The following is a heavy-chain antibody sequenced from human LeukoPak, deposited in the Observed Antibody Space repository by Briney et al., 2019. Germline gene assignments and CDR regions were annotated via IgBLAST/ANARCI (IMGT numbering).Heavy chain of an antibody. CDR2: IKQDGSEK. D-gene: IGHD6-13*01. CDR1: GFTFSSYW. J-gene: IGHJ4*02. CDR3: ARGSSSSWYYFDY. V-gene: IGHV3-7*01. Sequence: GGSLRLSCAASGFTFSSYWMSWVRQAPGKGLEWVANIKQDGSEKYYVDSVKGRFTISRDNTKNSLYLQMNSLRAEDTAVYYCARGSSSSWYYFDYWGQGTLVTVSS.